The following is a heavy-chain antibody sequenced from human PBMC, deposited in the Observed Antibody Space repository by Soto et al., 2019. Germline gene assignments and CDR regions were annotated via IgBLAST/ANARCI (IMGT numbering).Heavy chain of an antibody. CDR3: ARRGMDYGGNELLYYFDH. CDR2: IYPGDSDT. Sequence: GESLKISCKGSGYSFTSYWIGWVRQMPGKGLEWMGIIYPGDSDTRYSPSFQGQVAISADKSISTAYLQWSSLKASDTAMYYCARRGMDYGGNELLYYFDHWGQGTLVTVSS. V-gene: IGHV5-51*01. J-gene: IGHJ4*02. CDR1: GYSFTSYW. D-gene: IGHD4-17*01.